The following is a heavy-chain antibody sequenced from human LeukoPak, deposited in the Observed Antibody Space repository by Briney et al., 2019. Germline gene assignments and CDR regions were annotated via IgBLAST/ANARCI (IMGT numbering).Heavy chain of an antibody. CDR3: ARDQYDTWSRRGNFDS. Sequence: PGGSLRLSCAASGFSFDYYGMHWVRQAPGKGLEWVSGISWNSDDIGYADSVKGRFTVSRDNAKNSLYLQMNSLRVEDTAVFYCARDQYDTWSRRGNFDSWGQGTLVIVSS. V-gene: IGHV3-9*01. CDR1: GFSFDYYG. D-gene: IGHD3-3*01. CDR2: ISWNSDDI. J-gene: IGHJ4*02.